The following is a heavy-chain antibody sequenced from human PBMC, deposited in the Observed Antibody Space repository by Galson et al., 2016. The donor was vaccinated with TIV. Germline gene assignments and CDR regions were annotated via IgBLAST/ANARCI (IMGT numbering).Heavy chain of an antibody. J-gene: IGHJ4*02. CDR1: RGTFNNFG. CDR3: TRDHRDHADYYYFES. D-gene: IGHD4-17*01. Sequence: SVKVSCKASRGTFNNFGISWVRQAPGQGLEWMGEIIPIFPTPNYAQKFQGRVTIATDESTSTAYMVVSSLTSDDTAIYYCTRDHRDHADYYYFESWGQGTLVTSPQ. CDR2: IIPIFPTP. V-gene: IGHV1-69*05.